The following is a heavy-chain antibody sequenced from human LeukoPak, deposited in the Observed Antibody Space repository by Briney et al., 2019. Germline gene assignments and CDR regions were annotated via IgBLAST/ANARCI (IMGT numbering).Heavy chain of an antibody. CDR2: IYYSGST. J-gene: IGHJ4*02. D-gene: IGHD5-18*01. Sequence: PSETLSLTCTVSGGSISSSSYYWGWIRQPPGKGLEWIGSIYYSGSTYYNPSLKSRVTISVDTSKNQFSLKLSSVTAADTAVYYCAREKIHVDTAMVPYFDYWGQGTLVTVSS. CDR3: AREKIHVDTAMVPYFDY. CDR1: GGSISSSSYY. V-gene: IGHV4-39*07.